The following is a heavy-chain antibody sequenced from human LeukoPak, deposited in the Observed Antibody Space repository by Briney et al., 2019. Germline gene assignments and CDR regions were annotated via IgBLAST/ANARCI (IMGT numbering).Heavy chain of an antibody. V-gene: IGHV3-74*01. D-gene: IGHD3-10*01. J-gene: IGHJ4*02. Sequence: PGGSLRLSCAASGFTFSSHWMYWVRQAPGKGLVWVSRISSDGTNTNYADSVKGRFTISRDNAKNTLYLQMNSLRVEDTAVYYCTRGPPDSSGNYYPGDFWGQGTLVTVSS. CDR3: TRGPPDSSGNYYPGDF. CDR2: ISSDGTNT. CDR1: GFTFSSHW.